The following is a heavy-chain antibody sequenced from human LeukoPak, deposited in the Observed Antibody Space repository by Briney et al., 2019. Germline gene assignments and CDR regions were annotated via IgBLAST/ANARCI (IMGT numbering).Heavy chain of an antibody. CDR3: ARVTMVEHFDY. CDR1: GGSISSYY. Sequence: SETLSLTCTVSGGSISSYYWSWIRQPPGKGLEWIGYIYYSGSTNYNPSLKSRVTISVDTSKNQFSLKLSSVTAAVTAVYYCARVTMVEHFDYWGQGTLVTVSS. V-gene: IGHV4-59*01. D-gene: IGHD4-23*01. CDR2: IYYSGST. J-gene: IGHJ4*02.